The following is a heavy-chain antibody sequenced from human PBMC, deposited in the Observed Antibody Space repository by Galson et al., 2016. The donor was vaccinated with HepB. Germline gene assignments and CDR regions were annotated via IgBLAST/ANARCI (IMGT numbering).Heavy chain of an antibody. CDR3: ARRGGHHIVMVAAATDWFDP. V-gene: IGHV4-39*01. Sequence: ETLSLTCTVSGGSISSDTYYWGWIRQPPGKGLEWIGSFYYSGNSYYNPSLRSRVTISIDTSKNQMSLKLSSVTAADTAVYYCARRGGHHIVMVAAATDWFDPWGQGTLVTVSS. CDR2: FYYSGNS. D-gene: IGHD2-15*01. J-gene: IGHJ5*02. CDR1: GGSISSDTYY.